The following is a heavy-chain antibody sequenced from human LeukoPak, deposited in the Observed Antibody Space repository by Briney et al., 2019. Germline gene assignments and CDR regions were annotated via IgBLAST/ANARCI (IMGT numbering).Heavy chain of an antibody. J-gene: IGHJ4*02. CDR2: IYSGGST. D-gene: IGHD3-22*01. Sequence: GGSLRLSCAASGFTVNSNYMSWVRQAPGKGLEWVSVIYSGGSTYYAESVKGRFTISRDNSKNTLFLQMSSLRVEDTAVYYCAKDREKPSQFDYWGQGTLVTVSS. V-gene: IGHV3-66*02. CDR3: AKDREKPSQFDY. CDR1: GFTVNSNY.